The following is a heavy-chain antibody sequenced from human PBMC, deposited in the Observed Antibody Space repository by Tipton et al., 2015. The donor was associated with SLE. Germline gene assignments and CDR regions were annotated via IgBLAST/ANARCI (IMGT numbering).Heavy chain of an antibody. Sequence: SLRLSCPASGFTFSNNWMTWVRQAPGKGLEWVAHIEPDGSEEFYVGSVRGRFIISRDNAKSSLYLQMNSLNAEDAAVYYCAREYQGSFYVNGAFDMWGQGTVVTVSS. V-gene: IGHV3-7*01. CDR1: GFTFSNNW. CDR2: IEPDGSEE. J-gene: IGHJ3*02. D-gene: IGHD3-10*01. CDR3: AREYQGSFYVNGAFDM.